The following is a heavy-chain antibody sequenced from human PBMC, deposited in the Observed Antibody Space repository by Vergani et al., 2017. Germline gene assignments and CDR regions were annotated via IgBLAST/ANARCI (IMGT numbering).Heavy chain of an antibody. CDR1: GFTFSEHY. J-gene: IGHJ3*02. Sequence: EVQLVESGGGLVQTGGSLRLSCAASGFTFSEHYMDWVRPAPGKGLEWVGRTRNKANSYTTEYAASVKGRFTISRDDSKNSLYLQMNSLKTEETAVYYCASGRAPNAFDIWGQGTMVTVSS. CDR3: ASGRAPNAFDI. CDR2: TRNKANSYTT. V-gene: IGHV3-72*01.